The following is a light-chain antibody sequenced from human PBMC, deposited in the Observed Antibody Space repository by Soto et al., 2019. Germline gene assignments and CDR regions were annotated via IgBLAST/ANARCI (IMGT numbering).Light chain of an antibody. Sequence: DIQSTKSPSTLSASVGDRVTITCRASQSISSWLAWYQQKPGTAPNLLIYKASTLQSGVPSRFSGSGSGTEFTLTVSSLQPDDSATYYCQQYNDNWTFGQGTKV. V-gene: IGKV1-5*03. CDR1: QSISSW. CDR3: QQYNDNWT. J-gene: IGKJ1*01. CDR2: KAS.